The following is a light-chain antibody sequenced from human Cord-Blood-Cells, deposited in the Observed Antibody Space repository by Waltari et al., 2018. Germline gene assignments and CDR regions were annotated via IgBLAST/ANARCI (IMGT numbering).Light chain of an antibody. CDR1: ALPKQY. CDR3: QSADSSGTYWV. Sequence: SYELTQPPSVSVSPGQTARITCSGDALPKQYAYWYQQKQGQAPVLVIYKGSERPSGIPERFSGSSSGTTVRLTISGVQAEDEADYYCQSADSSGTYWVFGGGTKLTVL. J-gene: IGLJ3*02. CDR2: KGS. V-gene: IGLV3-25*03.